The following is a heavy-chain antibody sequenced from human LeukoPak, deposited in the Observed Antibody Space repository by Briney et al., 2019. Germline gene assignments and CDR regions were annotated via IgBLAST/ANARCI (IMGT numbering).Heavy chain of an antibody. CDR2: ISYDGGNK. V-gene: IGHV3-30-3*01. CDR1: GFTFSSYA. CDR3: ARDSKPYGSGKSGYAFDI. Sequence: GGSLRLSCAASGFTFSSYAMHWVRQAPGKGLEWVAVISYDGGNKYYADSVKGRFTISRDNSKNTLYLQMNSLRAEDTAVYYCARDSKPYGSGKSGYAFDIWGQGTMVTVSS. J-gene: IGHJ3*02. D-gene: IGHD3-10*01.